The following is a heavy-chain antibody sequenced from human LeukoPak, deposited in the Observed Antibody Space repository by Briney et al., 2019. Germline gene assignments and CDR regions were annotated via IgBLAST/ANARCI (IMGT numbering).Heavy chain of an antibody. CDR2: IYSGGDT. CDR3: ARQENSGYYLSDS. Sequence: GGSLRLSCAASGFTVNSYYMGWVRQAPGKGLEWVSVIYSGGDTYYADSVKGRFIISRDNSKNMIYPEMSSLKAEDTAVYYCARQENSGYYLSDSWGQGTLVTVSS. V-gene: IGHV3-66*04. CDR1: GFTVNSYY. J-gene: IGHJ4*02. D-gene: IGHD3-22*01.